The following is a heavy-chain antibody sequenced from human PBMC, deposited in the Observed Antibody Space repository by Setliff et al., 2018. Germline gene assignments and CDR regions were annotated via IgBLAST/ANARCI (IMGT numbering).Heavy chain of an antibody. Sequence: ISCQASGYSFSTYWIAWVRQMPGKGLEWMGIIFPGDSETKYSPSFQGQVTISADKSTTTAHLQWSSLKASDTATYYCATNGYSGYDHAFDIWGQGTLVTVS. V-gene: IGHV5-51*01. J-gene: IGHJ3*02. CDR1: GYSFSTYW. CDR2: IFPGDSET. D-gene: IGHD5-12*01. CDR3: ATNGYSGYDHAFDI.